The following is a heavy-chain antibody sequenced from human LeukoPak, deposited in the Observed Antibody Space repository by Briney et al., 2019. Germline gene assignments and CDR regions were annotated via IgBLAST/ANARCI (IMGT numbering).Heavy chain of an antibody. CDR1: GFTFDDYA. CDR3: ARDLVGSSDH. J-gene: IGHJ4*02. D-gene: IGHD3-10*01. Sequence: PGGSLRLSCAASGFTFDDYAMHWVRQAPGKGLDWVSLISGDGGSTYYADSVKGRFTISRDNAKNSVFLQMNSLRVEDTAVYYCARDLVGSSDHWGQGTLVTVSS. CDR2: ISGDGGST. V-gene: IGHV3-43*02.